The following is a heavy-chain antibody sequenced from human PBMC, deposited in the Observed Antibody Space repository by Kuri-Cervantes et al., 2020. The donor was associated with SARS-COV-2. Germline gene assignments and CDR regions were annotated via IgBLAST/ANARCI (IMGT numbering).Heavy chain of an antibody. J-gene: IGHJ5*02. CDR3: GRVTGAISSSWYGGWFDP. D-gene: IGHD6-13*01. CDR1: GYTFTGYY. V-gene: IGHV1-69*04. CDR2: IIPILGIA. Sequence: SVKVSCKASGYTFTGYYMHWVRQAPGQGLEWMGRIIPILGIANYAQKFQGRVTITADKSTSTAYMELSSLRSEDTAVYYCGRVTGAISSSWYGGWFDPWGQGTLVTVSS.